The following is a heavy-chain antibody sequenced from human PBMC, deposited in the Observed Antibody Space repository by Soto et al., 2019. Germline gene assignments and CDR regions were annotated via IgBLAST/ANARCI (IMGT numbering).Heavy chain of an antibody. Sequence: QVQLQESGSGLVKPSGTLSLTCAVSGDSVSSPYYWCWVRQPPGKGLEWIGEVFHTGTTSYNPSLRSRVTISMDKSNNQFSLDLSSVTAADTAVYYCARSAGWYAVHSWGPGTLVIVSS. CDR2: VFHTGTT. CDR1: GDSVSSPYY. V-gene: IGHV4-4*02. J-gene: IGHJ4*02. CDR3: ARSAGWYAVHS. D-gene: IGHD6-19*01.